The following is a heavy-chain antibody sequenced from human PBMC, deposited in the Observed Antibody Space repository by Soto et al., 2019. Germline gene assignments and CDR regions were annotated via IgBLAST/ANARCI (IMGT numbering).Heavy chain of an antibody. Sequence: GGSLRLSCAASGFSVRSSQMSWVRQAPGKGLEWVSIIFGGGSTYYADSVKGRFTISRDNSKNTLYFQMNSLRAEDTAVYYCAGLTGKLEYWGPGTLVTVSS. CDR2: IFGGGST. J-gene: IGHJ4*02. CDR3: AGLTGKLEY. D-gene: IGHD3-9*01. V-gene: IGHV3-66*01. CDR1: GFSVRSSQ.